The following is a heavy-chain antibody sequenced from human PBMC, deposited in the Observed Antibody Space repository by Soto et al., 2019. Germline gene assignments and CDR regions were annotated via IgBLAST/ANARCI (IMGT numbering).Heavy chain of an antibody. CDR2: ILPIFGTA. D-gene: IGHD6-19*01. J-gene: IGHJ5*02. CDR3: ARDLDEYSSGSNWFDP. Sequence: QVQLVQSGAEVKKPGSSVKVSCKASGGTFSSYAISWVRQAPGQGLEWMGGILPIFGTAHYAQKFQGRVTITADESTSTAYMELSSPRSEDTAVYYCARDLDEYSSGSNWFDPWGQGTLVTVSS. CDR1: GGTFSSYA. V-gene: IGHV1-69*12.